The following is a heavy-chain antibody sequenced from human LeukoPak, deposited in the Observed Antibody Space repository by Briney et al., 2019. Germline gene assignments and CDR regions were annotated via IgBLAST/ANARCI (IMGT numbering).Heavy chain of an antibody. J-gene: IGHJ4*02. D-gene: IGHD2-2*01. Sequence: GGSLRLSCGASGFPLRSYAMSWVREATGKGVEWVSAVSGSGGGTYYADSVKGRFTISRDNSKNTLYLQMNSLRAEDTAVYYCAKYLGPAAMNYWGQGTLVTVSS. V-gene: IGHV3-23*01. CDR1: GFPLRSYA. CDR3: AKYLGPAAMNY. CDR2: VSGSGGGT.